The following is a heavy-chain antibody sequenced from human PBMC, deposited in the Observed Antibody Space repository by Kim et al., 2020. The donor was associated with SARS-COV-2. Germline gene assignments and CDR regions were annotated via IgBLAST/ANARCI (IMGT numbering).Heavy chain of an antibody. V-gene: IGHV3-21*01. CDR1: GFTFSSYS. Sequence: GGSLRLSCAASGFTFSSYSMNWVRQAPGKGLEWVSSISSSSSYIYYADSVKGRFTISRDNAKNSLYLQMNSLRAEDTAVYYCARSVTTGTTGFYYYYGMDVWGQGTTVTVSS. CDR3: ARSVTTGTTGFYYYYGMDV. D-gene: IGHD1-7*01. J-gene: IGHJ6*02. CDR2: ISSSSSYI.